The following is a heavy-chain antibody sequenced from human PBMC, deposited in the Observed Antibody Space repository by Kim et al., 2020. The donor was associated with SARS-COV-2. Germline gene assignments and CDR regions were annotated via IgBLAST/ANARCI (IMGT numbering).Heavy chain of an antibody. D-gene: IGHD2-21*01. CDR3: ASPRDSVIATDLFDY. V-gene: IGHV1-69*02. Sequence: QKFQGRVTITADKSTSTAYMELSSLRSEDTAVYYCASPRDSVIATDLFDYWGQGTLVTVSS. J-gene: IGHJ4*02.